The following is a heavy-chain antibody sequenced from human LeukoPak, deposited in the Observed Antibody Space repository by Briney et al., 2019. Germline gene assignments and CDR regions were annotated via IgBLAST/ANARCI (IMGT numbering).Heavy chain of an antibody. CDR3: AKGTRYCSSTSCWGFDY. CDR1: GFTFSSYG. J-gene: IGHJ4*02. D-gene: IGHD2-2*01. CDR2: IRYDGSNK. V-gene: IGHV3-30*02. Sequence: GGSLRLSCAASGFTFSSYGMHWVRQAPGKGLEWVAFIRYDGSNKYYADSVKGRFTISRDNSKNTLYLQMNSLRAEDTAVYYCAKGTRYCSSTSCWGFDYWGQGTLVTVSS.